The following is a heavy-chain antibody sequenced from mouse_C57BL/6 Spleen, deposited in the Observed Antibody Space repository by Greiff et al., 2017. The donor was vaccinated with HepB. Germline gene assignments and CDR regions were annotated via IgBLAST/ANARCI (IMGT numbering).Heavy chain of an antibody. CDR3: ARGFYSDFDY. D-gene: IGHD2-1*01. CDR2: IYPSDSET. CDR1: GYTFTSYW. J-gene: IGHJ2*01. V-gene: IGHV1-61*01. Sequence: VKQSCKASGYTFTSYWMDWVKQRPGQGLEWIGNIYPSDSETHYNQKFKDKATLTVDKSSSTAYMQLSSLTSEDSAVYYCARGFYSDFDYWGQGTTLTVSS.